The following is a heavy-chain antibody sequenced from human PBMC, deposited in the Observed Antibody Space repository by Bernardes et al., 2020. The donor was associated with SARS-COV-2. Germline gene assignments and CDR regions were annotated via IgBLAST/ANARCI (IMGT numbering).Heavy chain of an antibody. CDR2: ITPDGKNT. J-gene: IGHJ6*02. CDR1: GITFSSYW. CDR3: ARTAPTIAAAGYYYYYYGMDV. Sequence: GGSLRLSCTASGITFSSYWMHWGRQVPGKGLEWVSRITPDGKNTDYADSVKGRFTISRDNSKNTLYLQMNSLRTEDTAVYYCARTAPTIAAAGYYYYYYGMDVWGQGTTVTVSS. D-gene: IGHD6-13*01. V-gene: IGHV3-74*01.